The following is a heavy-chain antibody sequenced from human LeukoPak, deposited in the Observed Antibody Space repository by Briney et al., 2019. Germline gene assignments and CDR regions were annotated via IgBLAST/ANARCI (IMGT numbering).Heavy chain of an antibody. CDR3: AKDLEMAALAFVADY. D-gene: IGHD5-24*01. CDR2: ISDDESNK. J-gene: IGHJ4*02. CDR1: GFTFSSYG. V-gene: IGHV3-30*18. Sequence: GGSLRLSCAASGFTFSSYGMHWVRQAPGKGLEWVAVISDDESNKYYAGSVKGRFTISRDNSKNTLYLQMSSLRAEDTAIYYCAKDLEMAALAFVADYWGQGTLVTVSS.